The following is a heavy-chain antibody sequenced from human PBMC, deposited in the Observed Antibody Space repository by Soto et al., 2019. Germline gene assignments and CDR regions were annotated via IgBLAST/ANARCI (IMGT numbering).Heavy chain of an antibody. Sequence: GGSLRLSCATSKFTFSSYAMSWVRQAPGKGLEWVSGISGSGDSTYYADSVKGRFTISRDNSKNTLYLQMNSLRAEDTAVYYCAKDQTVTTRGLFDYWGQGILVTVSS. CDR3: AKDQTVTTRGLFDY. CDR2: ISGSGDST. J-gene: IGHJ4*02. V-gene: IGHV3-23*01. CDR1: KFTFSSYA. D-gene: IGHD4-4*01.